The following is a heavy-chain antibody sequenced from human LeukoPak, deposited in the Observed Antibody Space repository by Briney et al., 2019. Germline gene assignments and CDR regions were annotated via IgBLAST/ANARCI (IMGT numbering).Heavy chain of an antibody. CDR3: ARHGAGWYFDL. V-gene: IGHV4-59*08. J-gene: IGHJ2*01. CDR2: IYYNGNT. CDR1: VGSISSYY. D-gene: IGHD3-10*01. Sequence: SETLSLTCTVSVGSISSYYWSWIRQPPGRGLEWIGSIYYNGNTNYNPSLTRRVTISVDTSKNQFSLKLNSVTAADTAVYCCARHGAGWYFDLWGRGTLVTVSS.